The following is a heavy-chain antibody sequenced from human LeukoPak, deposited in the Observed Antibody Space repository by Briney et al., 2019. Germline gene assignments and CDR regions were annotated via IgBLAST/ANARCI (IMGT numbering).Heavy chain of an antibody. CDR2: MNPNSGNT. CDR3: ARGRCSSTSCYKSGYYYYYYMDV. J-gene: IGHJ6*03. Sequence: ASVKVSCKASGYTFTSYDINSVRQATGQGLEWMGWMNPNSGNTGYAQKFQGRVTITRNTSISTAYMELSSLRSEDTAVYYCARGRCSSTSCYKSGYYYYYYMDVWGKGTTVSVSS. D-gene: IGHD2-2*02. CDR1: GYTFTSYD. V-gene: IGHV1-8*03.